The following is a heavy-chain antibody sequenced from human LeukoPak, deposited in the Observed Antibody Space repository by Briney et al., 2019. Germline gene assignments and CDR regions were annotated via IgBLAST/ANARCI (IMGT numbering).Heavy chain of an antibody. J-gene: IGHJ4*02. CDR3: TTDEWS. D-gene: IGHD3-3*01. Sequence: PGGSLRLSCVASGFTFTNAWMSWVRQAPGRGLEWVGRIKSKSDGGTTDHAAPVKGRFSISRDDSKTTLYLQMNSLKTEDTAVYYCTTDEWSWGQGTLVTVSS. V-gene: IGHV3-15*01. CDR2: IKSKSDGGTT. CDR1: GFTFTNAW.